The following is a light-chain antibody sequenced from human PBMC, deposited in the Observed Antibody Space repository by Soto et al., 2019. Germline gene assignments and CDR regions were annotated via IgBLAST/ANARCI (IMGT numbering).Light chain of an antibody. V-gene: IGLV2-14*01. CDR3: SSYTSSSTGV. CDR2: DVS. J-gene: IGLJ1*01. Sequence: QSVLTQPASVSGSPGQSITISCTGTSSDVGGYNYVSWYQQHPGKAPKLMIYDVSTRPSGVSNRFSGSKSGNTASLTISGRKAKDGANYYCSSYTSSSTGVFRTGTKVPVL. CDR1: SSDVGGYNY.